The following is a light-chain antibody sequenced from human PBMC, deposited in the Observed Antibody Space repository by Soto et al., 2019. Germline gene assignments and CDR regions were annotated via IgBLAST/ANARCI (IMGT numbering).Light chain of an antibody. CDR2: GAS. V-gene: IGKV3-20*01. CDR3: QQYGSSPWT. CDR1: QSVSSSY. J-gene: IGKJ1*01. Sequence: EIVLTQSPGTLSLSPGERATLSCRASQSVSSSYLAWYQQKPGQAPRLLIYGASSRATVIPDRFSGSGSVKDFTLTISRLEPEDFAVYYCQQYGSSPWTFCQGTKVEIK.